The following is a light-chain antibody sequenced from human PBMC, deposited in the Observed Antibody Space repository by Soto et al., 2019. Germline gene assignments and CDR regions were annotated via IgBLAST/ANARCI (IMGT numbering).Light chain of an antibody. Sequence: QSVLTQPPSVSGAPGQRVTSSCTGSSSNIGAGYDVHWYQQLPGTAPKLLIYANSNRPSGVPDRFSGSKSGTSASLAITGLQAEDEADYYCQSYDSSLSGSVFGGGTKLTVL. V-gene: IGLV1-40*01. CDR2: ANS. CDR1: SSNIGAGYD. CDR3: QSYDSSLSGSV. J-gene: IGLJ3*02.